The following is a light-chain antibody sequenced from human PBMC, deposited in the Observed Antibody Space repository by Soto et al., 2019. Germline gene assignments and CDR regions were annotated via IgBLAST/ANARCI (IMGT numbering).Light chain of an antibody. Sequence: IQMTQSPSTLSASLGDRVTIPCRASRSITRWLAWYQQNPGKAPKLIVSDASKLESGVPSRFSGSASGTEFTLTISSLQSDDVATYYCQQYSAYWTFGQGTKVDIK. V-gene: IGKV1-5*01. CDR3: QQYSAYWT. CDR2: DAS. CDR1: RSITRW. J-gene: IGKJ1*01.